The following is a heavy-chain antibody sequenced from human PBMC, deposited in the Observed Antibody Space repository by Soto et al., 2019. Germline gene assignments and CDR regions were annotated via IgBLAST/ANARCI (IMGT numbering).Heavy chain of an antibody. V-gene: IGHV3-23*01. Sequence: GGSLRLSCAASGFTFSSNAMSWVRQSPGKGLEWVSTLSGSGGSTYYADSVKGRFTISRDNSRNTLFLQMNSLSAEDTAIYYCAKDHYSSGGNAFDIWGQGTMVTVSS. CDR2: LSGSGGST. D-gene: IGHD6-19*01. CDR3: AKDHYSSGGNAFDI. CDR1: GFTFSSNA. J-gene: IGHJ3*02.